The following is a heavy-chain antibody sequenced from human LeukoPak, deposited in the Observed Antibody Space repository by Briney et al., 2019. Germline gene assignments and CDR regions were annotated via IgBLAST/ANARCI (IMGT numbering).Heavy chain of an antibody. CDR3: ARASIAVAGPYYYYYMDV. J-gene: IGHJ6*03. V-gene: IGHV3-74*01. CDR1: GFTFSSYA. Sequence: GGSLRLSCAASGFTFSSYAMHWVRQAPGKGLVWVSRINSDGSSTSYADSVKGRFTISRDNAKNTLYLQMNSLRAEDTAVYYCARASIAVAGPYYYYYMDVWGKGTTVTVSS. D-gene: IGHD6-19*01. CDR2: INSDGSST.